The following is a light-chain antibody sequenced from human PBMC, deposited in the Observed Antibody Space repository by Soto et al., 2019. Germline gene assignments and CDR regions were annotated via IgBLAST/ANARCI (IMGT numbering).Light chain of an antibody. J-gene: IGLJ1*01. CDR3: AAWDDRLSAYV. V-gene: IGLV1-47*01. CDR2: WND. Sequence: QSVLTQPPSASGTAGRRVTISCSGSSFNLGKNYAYWFQLLPGTAPKLLIYWNDQRPSGVPDRFSGSKSGTSASLAISGLRSEDEAEYYCAAWDDRLSAYVFASGTKV. CDR1: SFNLGKNY.